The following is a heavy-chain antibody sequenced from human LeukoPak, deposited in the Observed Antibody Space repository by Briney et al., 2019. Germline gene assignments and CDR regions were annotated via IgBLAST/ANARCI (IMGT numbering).Heavy chain of an antibody. V-gene: IGHV4-30-2*01. D-gene: IGHD3-10*01. CDR1: GGSISSGGYS. CDR3: ARGTYYYGSGRQYYFDY. CDR2: IYHNGNT. Sequence: SQTLSLTCAVSGGSISSGGYSWSWIRQPPGKGLEWIGYIYHNGNTYYSPSLKSRVTIPVDRSKNQFSLKLSSVTAADTAVYYCARGTYYYGSGRQYYFDYWGQGTLVTVSS. J-gene: IGHJ4*02.